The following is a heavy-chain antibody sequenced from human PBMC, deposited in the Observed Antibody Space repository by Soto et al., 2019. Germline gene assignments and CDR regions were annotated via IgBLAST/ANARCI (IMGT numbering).Heavy chain of an antibody. V-gene: IGHV1-69*13. CDR2: IIPSFGTA. D-gene: IGHD6-6*01. CDR3: ARDLRRIAARPDLPPRSYYYYYYGMDV. Sequence: ASVKVSCKASGVTFSSYAISWVRQAPGQGLEWMGGIIPSFGTANYAQKFQGRVTITADESTSTAYMELSSLRSEDTAVYYCARDLRRIAARPDLPPRSYYYYYYGMDVWGQGTTVTVSS. J-gene: IGHJ6*02. CDR1: GVTFSSYA.